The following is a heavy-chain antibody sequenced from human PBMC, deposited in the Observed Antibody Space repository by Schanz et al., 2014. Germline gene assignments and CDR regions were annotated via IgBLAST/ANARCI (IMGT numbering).Heavy chain of an antibody. CDR3: ARSNYYDNSDYYNSVDY. CDR1: GGTFSSYS. Sequence: QVQLVQSGAEVKKPGSSVKVSCKASGGTFSSYSISWVRQAPGQGLEWMGRIIPILGIANYAQKFQGRVTNTADKSTSTAYMDLSSRRPEDTAVYYCARSNYYDNSDYYNSVDYWGEGTLVTVSS. V-gene: IGHV1-69*02. J-gene: IGHJ4*02. CDR2: IIPILGIA. D-gene: IGHD3-22*01.